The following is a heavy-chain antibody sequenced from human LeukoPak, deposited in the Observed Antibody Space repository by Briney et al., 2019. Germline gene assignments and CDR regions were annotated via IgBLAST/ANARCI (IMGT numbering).Heavy chain of an antibody. CDR2: IDSSSSYI. CDR1: GFTFSSYS. J-gene: IGHJ3*02. CDR3: ARPGITGTMGYGAFDI. Sequence: PGGSLRLPCAASGFTFSSYSINWVRQAPGKGLEWVSSIDSSSSYIYYADSVKGRFTISRDNAKNSLFLQTNSLRVEDTAVYYCARPGITGTMGYGAFDIWGQGTRVTVSS. D-gene: IGHD1-7*01. V-gene: IGHV3-21*01.